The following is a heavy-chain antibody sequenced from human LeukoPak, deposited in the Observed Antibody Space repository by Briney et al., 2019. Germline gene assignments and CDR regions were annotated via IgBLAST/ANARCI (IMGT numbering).Heavy chain of an antibody. J-gene: IGHJ4*02. Sequence: SETLSLTCTASGGSISSGGYYWSWIRQHPGKGLEWIGYIYYSGSTYYNPSLKSRATISVDTSKNQFSLKLSSVTAADTAVYYCARELRPYYYDSSGPIWGNYFDYWGQGTLVTVSS. CDR3: ARELRPYYYDSSGPIWGNYFDY. D-gene: IGHD3-22*01. CDR2: IYYSGST. V-gene: IGHV4-31*03. CDR1: GGSISSGGYY.